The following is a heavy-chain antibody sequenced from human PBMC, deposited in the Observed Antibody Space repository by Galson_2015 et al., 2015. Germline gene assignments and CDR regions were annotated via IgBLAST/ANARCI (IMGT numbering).Heavy chain of an antibody. CDR1: GGSLSNADYR. CDR3: VRDKAIMISSGWYGWFDP. J-gene: IGHJ5*02. D-gene: IGHD6-19*01. CDR2: VYISGAT. V-gene: IGHV4-61*02. Sequence: TLSLTCSVSGGSLSNADYRWSWVRQPAGKGLEWIGRVYISGATNYNPSFKSRVTMSIDTSKSHFSLNLNSVTAADTAVYYCVRDKAIMISSGWYGWFDPWGQGTLVTVSS.